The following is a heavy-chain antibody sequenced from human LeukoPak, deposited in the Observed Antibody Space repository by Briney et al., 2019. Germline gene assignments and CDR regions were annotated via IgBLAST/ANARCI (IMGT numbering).Heavy chain of an antibody. V-gene: IGHV1-8*01. CDR2: MNPNSGNT. J-gene: IGHJ5*02. D-gene: IGHD6-6*01. CDR1: GYTFTIYD. Sequence: ASVKVSCKASGYTFTIYDINWVRQATGQGLEWMGWMNPNSGNTGYAQKFQGRVTMTRNTSISTAYMELSSLRSEDTAVYYCARDLSSSSPWFDPWGQGTLVTVSS. CDR3: ARDLSSSSPWFDP.